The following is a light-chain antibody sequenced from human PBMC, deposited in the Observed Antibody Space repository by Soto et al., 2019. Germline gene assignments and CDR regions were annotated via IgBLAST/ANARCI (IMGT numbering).Light chain of an antibody. CDR1: SGHTSRI. J-gene: IGLJ3*02. V-gene: IGLV4-60*03. CDR2: VEDTGSY. CDR3: ETWGSNTRV. Sequence: QPVLTQSSSASASLGSSVKLTCTLSSGHTSRIIAWHQQQPGKAPRYLMKVEDTGSYNKGSGVPARFSGSSSGADRYLTISDLQSEDEATYYCETWGSNTRVFGGGTTLTVL.